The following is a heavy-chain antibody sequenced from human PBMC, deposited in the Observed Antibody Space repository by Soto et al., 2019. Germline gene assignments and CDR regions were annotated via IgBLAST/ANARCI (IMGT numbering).Heavy chain of an antibody. D-gene: IGHD6-13*01. CDR2: ISAYTGNT. J-gene: IGHJ4*02. CDR1: GYTFTSYG. CDR3: ARVIAAAADFDY. Sequence: VQLVQSGAEVKKPGASVKVSCKASGYTFTSYGISWVRQAPGQGLEWMAWISAYTGNTNYAQKLQGRVTMTTDTATSTADMERRSRRSDDTAVYYCARVIAAAADFDYWGQGTLVTVSS. V-gene: IGHV1-18*01.